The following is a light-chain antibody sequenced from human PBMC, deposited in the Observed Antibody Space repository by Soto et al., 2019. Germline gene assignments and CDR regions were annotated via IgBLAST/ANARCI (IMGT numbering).Light chain of an antibody. CDR3: MHVLQTTYT. Sequence: DIVMTQSPLSLPVTPGEPASISCRSSQSLLHSNGYKYLDSYLQKPGQSPQLLIYLGSNRASGVPDRCSGSGSGTDFTLKISRVEAEDVGVYYCMHVLQTTYTFGQGTKLEIK. V-gene: IGKV2-28*01. CDR2: LGS. J-gene: IGKJ2*01. CDR1: QSLLHSNGYKY.